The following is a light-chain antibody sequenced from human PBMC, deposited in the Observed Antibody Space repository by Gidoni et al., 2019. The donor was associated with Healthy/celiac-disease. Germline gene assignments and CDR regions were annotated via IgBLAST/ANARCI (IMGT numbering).Light chain of an antibody. Sequence: DIQMTQSPSSLPASVGDRVTITCQASQDLSNYLNWYQQKPGKAPKLLIYDASNLETGVPSRFSGSGSGTDFTFTISSLQPEDIATYYCQQYDNLLLTFGGGTKVEIK. CDR3: QQYDNLLLT. CDR1: QDLSNY. V-gene: IGKV1-33*01. CDR2: DAS. J-gene: IGKJ4*01.